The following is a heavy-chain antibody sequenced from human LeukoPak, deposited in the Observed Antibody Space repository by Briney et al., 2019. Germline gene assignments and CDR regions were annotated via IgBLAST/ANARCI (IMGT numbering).Heavy chain of an antibody. Sequence: GGSLRLSCAASGFTFSSYAMHWVRQAPGKGLEYVSAISSNGGSTYYANSVKGRFTISRDNSTNTLYLQMGSLRAEDMAVYYCARRTGEGNFDYWGQGTLVTVSS. CDR2: ISSNGGST. V-gene: IGHV3-64*01. D-gene: IGHD7-27*01. J-gene: IGHJ4*02. CDR3: ARRTGEGNFDY. CDR1: GFTFSSYA.